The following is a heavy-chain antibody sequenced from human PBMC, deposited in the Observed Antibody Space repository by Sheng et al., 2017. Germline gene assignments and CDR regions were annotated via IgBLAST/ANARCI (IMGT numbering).Heavy chain of an antibody. V-gene: IGHV3-23*04. CDR1: GFTFSSYG. CDR3: AKDREWLGGWFDY. CDR2: ISGSGGST. D-gene: IGHD3-3*01. J-gene: IGHJ4*02. Sequence: EVQLVESGGGLVQPGGTLRLSCAASGFTFSSYGMSWVRQAPGKGLEWVSAISGSGGSTYYADSVKGRFTISRDNSKNTLYLQMNSLRAEDTAVYYCAKDREWLGGWFDYWGQGTLVTVSS.